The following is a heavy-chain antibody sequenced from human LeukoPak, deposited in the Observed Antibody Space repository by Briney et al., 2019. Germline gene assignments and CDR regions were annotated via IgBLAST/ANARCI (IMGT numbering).Heavy chain of an antibody. D-gene: IGHD2-15*01. CDR1: GGSFSGYY. CDR2: INHRGST. J-gene: IGHJ4*02. CDR3: ARAPGAALD. V-gene: IGHV4-34*01. Sequence: SETLSLTCAVYGGSFSGYYWSWIRQPPGKGLEWIGEINHRGSTNYNPSLKSRVTVSLDTSKNQFSLKLSSVTAADTAVYYCARAPGAALDWGQGTLVTVSP.